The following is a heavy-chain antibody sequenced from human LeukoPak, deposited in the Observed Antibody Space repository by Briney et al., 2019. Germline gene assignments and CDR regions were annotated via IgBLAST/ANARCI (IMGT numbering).Heavy chain of an antibody. CDR2: INHSGST. Sequence: SETLSLTCAVYGGPFSGYYWSWIRQPPGKGLEWIGEINHSGSTNYNPSLKSRVTISVDTSKNQFSLKLSSVTAADTAVYYCARGYRTNAVCSLGPTQAWGQGTLVTVSS. D-gene: IGHD2-8*01. CDR3: ARGYRTNAVCSLGPTQA. CDR1: GGPFSGYY. V-gene: IGHV4-34*01. J-gene: IGHJ4*02.